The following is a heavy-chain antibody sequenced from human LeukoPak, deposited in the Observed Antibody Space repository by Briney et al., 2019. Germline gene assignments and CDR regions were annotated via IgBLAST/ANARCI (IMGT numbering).Heavy chain of an antibody. CDR2: ISGSSTYT. J-gene: IGHJ4*02. D-gene: IGHD1-26*01. V-gene: IGHV3-21*05. CDR1: GFAFSTDG. Sequence: GGSLRLSCAASGFAFSTDGMNWVRQAPGKGLEWVSHISGSSTYTNYADSVKGRFTISRDNANNSLYLQMNSLTAEDTAVFYCARVGSRGYYFDYWGQGTLVSVSS. CDR3: ARVGSRGYYFDY.